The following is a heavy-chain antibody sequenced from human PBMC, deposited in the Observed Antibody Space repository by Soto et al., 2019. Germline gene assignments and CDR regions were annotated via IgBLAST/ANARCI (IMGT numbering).Heavy chain of an antibody. CDR2: INHSGST. D-gene: IGHD3-10*01. J-gene: IGHJ6*03. CDR3: ARKVGSPPPPITMVRRPRYYYYMDV. CDR1: GGSFSGYY. Sequence: QVQLQQWGAGLLKPSETLSLPCAVYGGSFSGYYWSWIRQPPGKVLEWIGEINHSGSTNYNPSLKCRVTISVDTSKNQFSLKLSSVTAADTAVYYCARKVGSPPPPITMVRRPRYYYYMDVWGKGTKVTVSS. V-gene: IGHV4-34*01.